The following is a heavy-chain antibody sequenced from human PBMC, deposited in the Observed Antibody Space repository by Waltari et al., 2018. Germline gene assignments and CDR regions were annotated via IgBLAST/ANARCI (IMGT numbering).Heavy chain of an antibody. CDR2: IIPILGIA. CDR3: ARGIFGVVTPPPYYYYMDV. V-gene: IGHV1-69*10. D-gene: IGHD3-3*01. Sequence: QVQLVQSGAEVKKPGSSVKVYCKASGRTFSSYAISWVRPAPGQGLEWMGGIIPILGIANDALKFQGRITITADKSTSTAYMELSSLRSEDTAVYYCARGIFGVVTPPPYYYYMDVWGKGTTVTVSS. CDR1: GRTFSSYA. J-gene: IGHJ6*03.